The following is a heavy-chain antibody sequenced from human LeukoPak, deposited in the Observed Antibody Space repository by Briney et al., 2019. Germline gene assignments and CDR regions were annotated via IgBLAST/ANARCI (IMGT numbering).Heavy chain of an antibody. D-gene: IGHD1-26*01. V-gene: IGHV4-61*02. J-gene: IGHJ3*02. CDR1: GGSISSGSYY. CDR3: ARDLEYSGSYSKAFDI. CDR2: IYTSGST. Sequence: SETLSLTCTVSGGSISSGSYYWSWIRQPAGKGLEWIGRIYTSGSTNYNPSLKSRVTISVDTSKNQFSLKLSSVTAADTAVYYCARDLEYSGSYSKAFDIWGQGTMVTVSS.